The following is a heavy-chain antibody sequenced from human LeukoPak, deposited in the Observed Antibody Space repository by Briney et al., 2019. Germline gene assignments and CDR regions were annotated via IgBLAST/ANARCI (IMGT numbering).Heavy chain of an antibody. J-gene: IGHJ4*02. V-gene: IGHV3-48*01. CDR3: AREHTPYGSGCTAAY. Sequence: GGSLRLSRAASGFSFNSYWMNWVRQAPGEGLEWVSYVSPSSTTIYYADSVKGRFTISRDNAKNSLYLQMNSLRAEDTAVYYCAREHTPYGSGCTAAYWGQGTLVTVSS. D-gene: IGHD6-19*01. CDR2: VSPSSTTI. CDR1: GFSFNSYW.